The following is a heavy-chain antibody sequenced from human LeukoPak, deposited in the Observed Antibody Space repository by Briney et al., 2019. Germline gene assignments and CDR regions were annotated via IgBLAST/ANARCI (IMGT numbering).Heavy chain of an antibody. CDR1: SGSISSSSYH. Sequence: PSETLSLTCTVSSGSISSSSYHWGWIRQPPGEGLEWIGSIYYSGSTYYNPSLKSRVTISVDTSKNQFSLKLSSVTAADTAVYYCARDFRGYSGYDQFDYWGQGTLVTVSS. CDR3: ARDFRGYSGYDQFDY. V-gene: IGHV4-39*07. D-gene: IGHD5-12*01. CDR2: IYYSGST. J-gene: IGHJ4*02.